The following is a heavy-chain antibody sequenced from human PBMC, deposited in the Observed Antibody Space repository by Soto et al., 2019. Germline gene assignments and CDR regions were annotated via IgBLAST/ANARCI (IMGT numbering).Heavy chain of an antibody. Sequence: QVQLVQSGAAVRKPGSSVKVSCKASGGTFTKYAITWVRQAPRQGLEWMGGIVPRPGTTNYAQKCRGRVTISADEYTSTDYLELSSLRSEDMAVYYCARGVEGLGGSSGWPDYGFDVWGRGTMVIVSS. D-gene: IGHD6-19*01. CDR1: GGTFTKYA. J-gene: IGHJ3*01. CDR3: ARGVEGLGGSSGWPDYGFDV. V-gene: IGHV1-69*01. CDR2: IVPRPGTT.